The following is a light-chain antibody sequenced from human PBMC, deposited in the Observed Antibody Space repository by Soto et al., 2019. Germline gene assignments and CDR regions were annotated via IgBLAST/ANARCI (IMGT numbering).Light chain of an antibody. Sequence: QSALTQPASVSGSPGQSITISCTGTSSDVGGYNYVSWYQQHPGKAPKLIISEVSNRPSGVSTRFSGSKSGNTASLTISGLQAEDEADYYCNSYTSTTAHVLFGGGTKLTVL. CDR1: SSDVGGYNY. CDR2: EVS. J-gene: IGLJ2*01. CDR3: NSYTSTTAHVL. V-gene: IGLV2-14*01.